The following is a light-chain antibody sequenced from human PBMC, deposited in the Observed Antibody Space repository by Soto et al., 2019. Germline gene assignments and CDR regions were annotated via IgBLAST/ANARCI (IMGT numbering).Light chain of an antibody. CDR2: GAS. CDR1: QSVSNSY. Sequence: EIVLTQSPGTLSLSPGDRATLSCRASQSVSNSYLAWYQQRPGQAPRLLIYGASTRATGVPTRISGSGSGTEFTLTISSLQSEDFAVYYCQQYNSWPLTFGGGTKVDIK. J-gene: IGKJ4*01. V-gene: IGKV3D-15*01. CDR3: QQYNSWPLT.